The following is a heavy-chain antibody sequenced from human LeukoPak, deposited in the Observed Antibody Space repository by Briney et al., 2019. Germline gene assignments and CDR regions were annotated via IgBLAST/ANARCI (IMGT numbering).Heavy chain of an antibody. D-gene: IGHD6-19*01. CDR2: TRNKANSYTT. V-gene: IGHV3-72*01. J-gene: IGHJ4*02. CDR1: GFTFSDHY. CDR3: KIAVAGNRDY. Sequence: GGSLRLSCAASGFTFSDHYMDWVRQAPGKGLEWVGRTRNKANSYTTEYAASVKGRFTISRDDSKNSLYLQMNSLKTEDTAVYYCKIAVAGNRDYWGQGTLVTVSS.